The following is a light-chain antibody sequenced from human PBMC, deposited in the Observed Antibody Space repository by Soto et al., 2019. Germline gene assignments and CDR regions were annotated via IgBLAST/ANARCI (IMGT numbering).Light chain of an antibody. J-gene: IGKJ4*01. V-gene: IGKV1-12*01. CDR3: QQADIHHLT. Sequence: DIQMTQSPSSVSASVGDRVTITCRASQALGAWLAWYQQKPGKAPNLLIYATSTLQTGVPSRFSGAGSGTEFTLTISSLQPDDFATYYCQQADIHHLTFGGGTRVE. CDR1: QALGAW. CDR2: ATS.